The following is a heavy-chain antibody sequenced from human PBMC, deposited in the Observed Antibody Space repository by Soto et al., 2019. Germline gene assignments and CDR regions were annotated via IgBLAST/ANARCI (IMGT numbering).Heavy chain of an antibody. J-gene: IGHJ4*02. V-gene: IGHV3-33*01. D-gene: IGHD6-13*01. Sequence: QVQLVESGGGVVQPGRSLRLSCAASGFTFSSYGMHWVRQAPGKGLEWVAVIWYDGSNKYYADSVKGRFTVSRDNSKNTLYLQMNSLSAGDTAVDYGARTWGIAAETEYWGQGALVTVSS. CDR1: GFTFSSYG. CDR3: ARTWGIAAETEY. CDR2: IWYDGSNK.